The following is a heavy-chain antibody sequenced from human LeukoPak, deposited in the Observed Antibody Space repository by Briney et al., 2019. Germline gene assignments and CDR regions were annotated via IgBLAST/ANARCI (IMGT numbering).Heavy chain of an antibody. CDR2: INHSGST. CDR1: GGSFSDYY. J-gene: IGHJ4*02. V-gene: IGHV4-34*01. CDR3: AREGRQDYVYFDC. D-gene: IGHD4-17*01. Sequence: SETLSLTCAVYGGSFSDYYWSWIRQPPGKGLEWIGEINHSGSTNYNPSLKSRVTISVDTSKNQFSLRLTSVTAADTAVYYCAREGRQDYVYFDCWGQGTLVTVSS.